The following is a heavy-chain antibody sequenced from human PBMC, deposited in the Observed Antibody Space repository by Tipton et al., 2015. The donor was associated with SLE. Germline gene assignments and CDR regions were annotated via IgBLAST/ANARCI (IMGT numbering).Heavy chain of an antibody. J-gene: IGHJ4*02. CDR3: ARHGILTLVVYF. D-gene: IGHD2-8*02. V-gene: IGHV4-59*08. Sequence: TLSLTCTVSGDSISGHYRSWIRQPPGKGLEWIGYIYDSGSTSYNPSLKSRVTISEDTSKQQFSLKLSSLTAADTAVYYCARHGILTLVVYFWGQGTLVSVSS. CDR2: IYDSGST. CDR1: GDSISGHY.